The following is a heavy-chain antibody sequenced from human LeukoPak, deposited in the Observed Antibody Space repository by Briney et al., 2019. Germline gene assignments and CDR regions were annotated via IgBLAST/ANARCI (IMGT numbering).Heavy chain of an antibody. Sequence: SETLSLTCTVSGGTISSSTYYWGWIRQPPGKGLEWIGTMYYSGGTRYNPSLKGRATIFVDTPKNQLCLKLTSVTAADTAVYYCARHQADSSGHSSHYYYGMDLWGQGTTVTVS. V-gene: IGHV4-39*01. CDR3: ARHQADSSGHSSHYYYGMDL. D-gene: IGHD3-22*01. CDR2: MYYSGGT. J-gene: IGHJ6*02. CDR1: GGTISSSTYY.